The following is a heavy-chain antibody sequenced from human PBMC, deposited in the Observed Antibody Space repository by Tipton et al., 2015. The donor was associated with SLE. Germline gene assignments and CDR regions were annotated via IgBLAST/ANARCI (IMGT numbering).Heavy chain of an antibody. J-gene: IGHJ6*03. CDR2: VYLSGST. V-gene: IGHV4-61*02. CDR3: ARGAAAAPPYYYNHMDV. Sequence: LRLSCTVSGGSINTGFYHWTWIRQPAGKGLGWIGRVYLSGSTNYNPSLKSRVTMSFDTSRNQFSLKLSSVTATDTAVYYCARGAAAAPPYYYNHMDVWGTGTTVTVSS. D-gene: IGHD6-13*01. CDR1: GGSINTGFYH.